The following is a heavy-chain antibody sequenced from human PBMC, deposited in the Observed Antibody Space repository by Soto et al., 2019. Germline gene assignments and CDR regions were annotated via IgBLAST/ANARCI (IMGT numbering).Heavy chain of an antibody. CDR3: ARGPLGGAGRHWFDP. CDR1: GFTFSSYS. CDR2: ISSNSSYI. Sequence: GGSLRLSCAASGFTFSSYSMNWVRQAPGKGLEWVSSISSNSSYIYYADSVKGRFTISRDNAKNSLYLQMNSLRAEDTAVYYCARGPLGGAGRHWFDPWGQGTLVTVSS. V-gene: IGHV3-21*01. J-gene: IGHJ5*02.